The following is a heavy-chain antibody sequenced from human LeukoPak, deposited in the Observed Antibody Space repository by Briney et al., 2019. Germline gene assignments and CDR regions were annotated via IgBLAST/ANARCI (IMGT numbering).Heavy chain of an antibody. J-gene: IGHJ4*02. CDR1: GYTFTGYY. Sequence: SCKASGYTFTGYYMHWVRQAPGKGLEWVAVISYDGSNKYYADSVKGRFTISRDNSKNTLYLQMNSLRAEDTAVYYCARDSLVTYYYDSSGYPDYWGQGTLVTVSS. D-gene: IGHD3-22*01. V-gene: IGHV3-30-3*01. CDR3: ARDSLVTYYYDSSGYPDY. CDR2: ISYDGSNK.